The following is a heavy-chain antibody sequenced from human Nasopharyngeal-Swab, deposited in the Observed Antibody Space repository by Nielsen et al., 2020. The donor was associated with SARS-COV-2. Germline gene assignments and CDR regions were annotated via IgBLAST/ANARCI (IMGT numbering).Heavy chain of an antibody. CDR3: ARDNGSGSLPYYGMDV. Sequence: GGSLRLSCAASGFTFDDYGMSWVRQAPGKGLEWVSGINWNGGSTGYADSVEGRFTISRDNAKNSLYLQMNSLRAEDTALYHCARDNGSGSLPYYGMDVWGQGTTVTVSS. D-gene: IGHD3-10*01. V-gene: IGHV3-20*01. CDR1: GFTFDDYG. CDR2: INWNGGST. J-gene: IGHJ6*02.